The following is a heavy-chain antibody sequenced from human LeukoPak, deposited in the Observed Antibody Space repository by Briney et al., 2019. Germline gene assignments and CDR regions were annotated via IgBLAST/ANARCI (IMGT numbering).Heavy chain of an antibody. CDR3: AKDSRGSGSRYYGMDV. CDR2: FSGSNNYT. D-gene: IGHD3-10*01. J-gene: IGHJ6*02. Sequence: PGGSLRLSCAASGFTFSSYAMSWVRQAPGKGLDWVSAFSGSNNYTYYADSVKGRFTLSRDNSKNTLYLQMNSLRAEDTALYYCAKDSRGSGSRYYGMDVWGQGTTVTVSS. V-gene: IGHV3-23*01. CDR1: GFTFSSYA.